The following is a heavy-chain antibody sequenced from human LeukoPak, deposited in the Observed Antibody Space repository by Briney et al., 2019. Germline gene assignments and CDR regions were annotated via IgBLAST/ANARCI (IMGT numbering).Heavy chain of an antibody. D-gene: IGHD2-15*01. J-gene: IGHJ6*03. CDR1: GGSISSYY. CDR2: IYDGGST. CDR3: ARLGFCSGGSCPYYLYYMDV. V-gene: IGHV4-59*08. Sequence: SETLSLTCTVSGGSISSYYWSWIRQPPGKGLEWIAYIYDGGSTNSNPSLKSRVTISAETSKNEFSLKLSSVTAADTAVYYCARLGFCSGGSCPYYLYYMDVWGKGTTVTVSS.